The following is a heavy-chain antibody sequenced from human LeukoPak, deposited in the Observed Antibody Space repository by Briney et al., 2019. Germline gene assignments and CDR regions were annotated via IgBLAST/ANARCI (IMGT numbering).Heavy chain of an antibody. V-gene: IGHV4-39*01. Sequence: SETLSLTCTVSGGSISSYYWSWIRQPPGKGLEWIGSIYYSGSTYYNPSLKSRVTISVDTSKNQFSLKLSSVTAADTAVYYCASRMFDYWGQGTLVTVSS. J-gene: IGHJ4*02. CDR2: IYYSGST. CDR1: GGSISSYY. CDR3: ASRMFDY. D-gene: IGHD2-15*01.